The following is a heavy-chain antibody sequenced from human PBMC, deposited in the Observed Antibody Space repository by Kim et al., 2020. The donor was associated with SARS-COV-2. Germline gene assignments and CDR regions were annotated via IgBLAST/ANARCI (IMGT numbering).Heavy chain of an antibody. D-gene: IGHD5-18*01. V-gene: IGHV4-39*01. Sequence: SETLSLTCTVSGGSISSSNYYWGWIRQPPGKGLEWIGSIYYSGSTYYKPSLKSRVTISVDTSKNQFSLKLSSVTAADTAVYYCANQRGYSYERGWFDPWGQGTLVTVSS. CDR2: IYYSGST. CDR3: ANQRGYSYERGWFDP. CDR1: GGSISSSNYY. J-gene: IGHJ5*02.